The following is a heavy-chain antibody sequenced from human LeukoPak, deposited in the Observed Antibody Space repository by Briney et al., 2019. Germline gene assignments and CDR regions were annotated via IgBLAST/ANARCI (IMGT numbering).Heavy chain of an antibody. V-gene: IGHV3-30*04. CDR2: ISYDGNNQ. CDR1: GFTFSSYT. Sequence: GGSPRLSCAASGFTFSSYTMHWVRQAPGKGLEWVAFISYDGNNQYYPDSVKGRFTISRDNTKNKLYLQMNSLRVEDTALYYCARDTVYYGNDGPFDYWGQGTLVTVSS. J-gene: IGHJ4*02. CDR3: ARDTVYYGNDGPFDY. D-gene: IGHD3-10*01.